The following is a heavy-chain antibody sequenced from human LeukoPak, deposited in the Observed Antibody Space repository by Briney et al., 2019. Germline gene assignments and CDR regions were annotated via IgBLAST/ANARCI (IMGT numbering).Heavy chain of an antibody. J-gene: IGHJ6*03. CDR2: ISSSSSYI. CDR3: ARLLGCCSSTSCYHYYYYYMDV. Sequence: GGSLRLSCAASGFTFSSYSMNWVRQAPGKGLEWVSSISSSSSYIYYADSVKGRFTISRDNAKNSLYLQMNSLRAEDTAVYYCARLLGCCSSTSCYHYYYYYMDVWGKGTTVTVSS. V-gene: IGHV3-21*01. D-gene: IGHD2-2*01. CDR1: GFTFSSYS.